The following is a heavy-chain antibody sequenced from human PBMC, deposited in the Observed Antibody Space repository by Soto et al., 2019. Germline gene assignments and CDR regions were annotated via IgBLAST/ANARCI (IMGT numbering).Heavy chain of an antibody. V-gene: IGHV3-23*01. CDR2: ISGSGSNT. CDR3: ARDRATFDY. J-gene: IGHJ4*02. Sequence: GGSLRLSCAASGFTFTSYAMSWVRLTPGKGLEWVTAISGSGSNTFYADSVRGRFTISRDNSKNTVFLQMNNLRAEDTAVYFCARDRATFDYWGQGTRVTVSS. CDR1: GFTFTSYA. D-gene: IGHD1-26*01.